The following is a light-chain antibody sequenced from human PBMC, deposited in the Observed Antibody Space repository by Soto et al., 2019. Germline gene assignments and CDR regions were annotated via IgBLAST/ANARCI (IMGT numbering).Light chain of an antibody. J-gene: IGLJ2*01. Sequence: QSVLTQPPSASGTPGQRVTISCSGSSSNIGSNTVNWYQQLPGTAPKLLIDTNTQRPSGVPDRFSGSKSGTSASLAISGLQSEDEADYYCAAWDDSLNGAVFGGGTQLTVL. CDR3: AAWDDSLNGAV. V-gene: IGLV1-44*01. CDR1: SSNIGSNT. CDR2: TNT.